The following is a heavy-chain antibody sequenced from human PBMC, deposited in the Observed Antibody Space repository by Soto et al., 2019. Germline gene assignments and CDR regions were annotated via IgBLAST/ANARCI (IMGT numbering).Heavy chain of an antibody. Sequence: EVQLVESGGDLVQPGGSLRLSCAASGFTFSTYAMNWVRQAPGKGLEWLSYITSSSDIIYYADSVKGRFTISRDNAKNSLYLQMRSLRDEDTAVYYCVGSSSYYNHPWGQGTLLPVSS. V-gene: IGHV3-48*02. CDR3: VGSSSYYNHP. CDR2: ITSSSDII. J-gene: IGHJ5*02. CDR1: GFTFSTYA. D-gene: IGHD3-22*01.